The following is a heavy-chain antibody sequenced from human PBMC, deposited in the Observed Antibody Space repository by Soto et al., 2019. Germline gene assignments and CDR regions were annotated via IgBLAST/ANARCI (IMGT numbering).Heavy chain of an antibody. CDR1: GYTFTDHY. D-gene: IGHD4-17*01. Sequence: QVQLVQSGAEVKKPGASVKVSYVASGYTFTDHYIHWVRQAPGQGLEWMGCSNPHSGDTIYAQKFQGRITLTRETSISTAYMELSRLRSDDTAVYYCARGRTVNFYGMDVWGQGTTVTVS. CDR2: SNPHSGDT. V-gene: IGHV1-2*02. CDR3: ARGRTVNFYGMDV. J-gene: IGHJ6*02.